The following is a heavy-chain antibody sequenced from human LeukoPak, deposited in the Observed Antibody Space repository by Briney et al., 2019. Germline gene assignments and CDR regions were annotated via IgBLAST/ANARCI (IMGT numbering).Heavy chain of an antibody. CDR2: INPNSGGT. CDR3: ARDIVVVVAAIGGNWFDP. Sequence: GASVTVSCKASGYTFTGYYMHWVRQAPGQGLEWVGWINPNSGGTNYAQKFQGRVTMTRDTSISTAYMELSRLRSDDTAVYYCARDIVVVVAAIGGNWFDPWGQGTLVTVSS. D-gene: IGHD2-15*01. J-gene: IGHJ5*02. CDR1: GYTFTGYY. V-gene: IGHV1-2*02.